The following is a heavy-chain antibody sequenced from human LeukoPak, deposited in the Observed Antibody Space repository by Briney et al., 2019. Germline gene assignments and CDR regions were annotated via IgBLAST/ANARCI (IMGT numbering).Heavy chain of an antibody. CDR2: IRYDGSNK. CDR3: AKDGPPDSNGYYFLNY. Sequence: GGSLRLSCAASGFTFSSYGMHWVRQAPGKGLEWVAFIRYDGSNKYYADSVKGRFTISRDNSKNTLYLQMNSLRAEDTAVYYCAKDGPPDSNGYYFLNYWGQGTLVTVSS. V-gene: IGHV3-30*02. D-gene: IGHD3-22*01. CDR1: GFTFSSYG. J-gene: IGHJ4*02.